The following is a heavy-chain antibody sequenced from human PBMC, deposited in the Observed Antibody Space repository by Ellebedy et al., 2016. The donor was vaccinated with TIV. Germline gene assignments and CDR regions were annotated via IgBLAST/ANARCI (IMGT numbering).Heavy chain of an antibody. J-gene: IGHJ6*02. CDR1: GYTFTSYY. CDR2: INPSGGST. V-gene: IGHV1-46*01. Sequence: ASVKVSCXASGYTFTSYYMHWVRQAPGQGLEWMGIINPSGGSTSYAQKFQGRVTMTRDTSTSTVYMELSSLRSEDTALYYCAKESGLYDMYYGMDVWGQGTTVTVSS. CDR3: AKESGLYDMYYGMDV. D-gene: IGHD3-9*01.